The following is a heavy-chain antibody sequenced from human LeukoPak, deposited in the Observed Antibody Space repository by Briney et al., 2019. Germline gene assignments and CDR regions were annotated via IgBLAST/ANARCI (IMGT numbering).Heavy chain of an antibody. CDR2: MNPNSGGT. D-gene: IGHD3-22*01. Sequence: GASVKVSCKGSGYTFTSYDINWVRQATGQGLEWMGWMNPNSGGTNYAQKFQGRVTMTRDTSISTAYMELSRLRSDDTAVYYCARDLQSSSGYYYVVGYWGQGTLVTVSS. CDR1: GYTFTSYD. V-gene: IGHV1-2*02. J-gene: IGHJ4*02. CDR3: ARDLQSSSGYYYVVGY.